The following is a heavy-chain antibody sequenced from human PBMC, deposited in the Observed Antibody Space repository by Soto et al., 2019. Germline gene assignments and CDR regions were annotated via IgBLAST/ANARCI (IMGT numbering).Heavy chain of an antibody. Sequence: GGSLRLSCAASGFTFSSYAMSWVRQAPGKGLEWVSAISGSGGSTYYAGSVKGRFTISRDNSKNTLYLQMNSLRAEDTAVYYCAKSLRFLEWSLDYWGQGTLVTVSS. CDR1: GFTFSSYA. D-gene: IGHD3-3*01. CDR3: AKSLRFLEWSLDY. CDR2: ISGSGGST. J-gene: IGHJ4*02. V-gene: IGHV3-23*01.